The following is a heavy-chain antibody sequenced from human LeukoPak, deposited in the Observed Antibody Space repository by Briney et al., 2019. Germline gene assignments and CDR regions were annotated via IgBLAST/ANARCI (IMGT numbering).Heavy chain of an antibody. D-gene: IGHD3-10*01. J-gene: IGHJ5*02. CDR3: ARGRTYYYGSGVNPHQGNWFDP. CDR2: ISYDGSNK. V-gene: IGHV3-30-3*01. CDR1: GFTFSSYA. Sequence: PGGSLRLSCAASGFTFSSYAMHWVRQAPGKGLEWVAVISYDGSNKYYADSVKGRFTISRDNSKNTLYLQMNSLRAEDTAVYYCARGRTYYYGSGVNPHQGNWFDPWGQGTLVTVSS.